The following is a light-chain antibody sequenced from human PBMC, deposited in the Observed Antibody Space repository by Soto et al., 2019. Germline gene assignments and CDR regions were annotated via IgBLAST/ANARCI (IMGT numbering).Light chain of an antibody. Sequence: QSALTQPASVSGSPGQSITISCTGSISDIGGYNYVSWYQQHPGKAPKLMIYEVSNRPSGVSNRFSGSKSGNTASLTISGLQAEDEADYYCSSYTSSSPWVFGGGTKLTVL. J-gene: IGLJ3*02. CDR1: ISDIGGYNY. CDR3: SSYTSSSPWV. V-gene: IGLV2-14*01. CDR2: EVS.